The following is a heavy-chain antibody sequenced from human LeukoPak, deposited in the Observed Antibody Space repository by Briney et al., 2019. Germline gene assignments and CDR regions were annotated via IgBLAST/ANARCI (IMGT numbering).Heavy chain of an antibody. D-gene: IGHD2-15*01. CDR3: ARLACSGGSCYSGYFYYMDV. Sequence: GESLKISCKGSGYSFTSYWIGWVRQMPGKGLEWMGIIYPGDSDTRYSPSFQGQVTISADKSINTAYLQWNSLKASDTATYYCARLACSGGSCYSGYFYYMDVWGKGTTVTISS. J-gene: IGHJ6*03. CDR1: GYSFTSYW. V-gene: IGHV5-51*01. CDR2: IYPGDSDT.